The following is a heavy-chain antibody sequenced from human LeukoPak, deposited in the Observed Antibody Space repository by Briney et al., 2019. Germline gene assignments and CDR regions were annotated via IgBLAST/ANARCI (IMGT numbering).Heavy chain of an antibody. J-gene: IGHJ4*02. CDR2: ISYGGSNK. Sequence: PGGSLRLSCAASGFTFSSYAMHWVRQAPGKGLEWVAVISYGGSNKYYADSVKGRFTISRDNSKNTLYLQMNSLRAEDTAVYYCARTLGSSSFDYWGQGTLVTVSS. CDR3: ARTLGSSSFDY. V-gene: IGHV3-30*04. D-gene: IGHD6-6*01. CDR1: GFTFSSYA.